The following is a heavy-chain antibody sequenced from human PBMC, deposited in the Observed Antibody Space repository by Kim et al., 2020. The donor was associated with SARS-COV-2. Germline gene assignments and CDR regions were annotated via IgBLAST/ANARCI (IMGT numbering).Heavy chain of an antibody. D-gene: IGHD6-13*01. CDR1: GFTLATYS. V-gene: IGHV3-21*01. Sequence: GGSLRLSCAAAGFTLATYSMNWVRQAPGKGLEWVSSISTTGSYIYYADSVKGRFTISRDNAKNFLYLQMTSLRAEDTAVFYCTRGSEIVTAGPFDYWGPGTLAT. J-gene: IGHJ4*02. CDR3: TRGSEIVTAGPFDY. CDR2: ISTTGSYI.